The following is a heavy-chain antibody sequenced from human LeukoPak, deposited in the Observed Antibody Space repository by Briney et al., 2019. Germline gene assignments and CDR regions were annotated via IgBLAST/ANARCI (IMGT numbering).Heavy chain of an antibody. CDR2: MNPNSGNT. CDR1: GYTFTSYD. CDR3: ARKGGYYYDPDWFDS. V-gene: IGHV1-8*02. Sequence: ASVKVSCKASGYTFTSYDINWVRQATGQGLEWMGWMNPNSGNTGYAQKFQGRVTMTRDTSINTAYMELSSLRSEDTAVYYCARKGGYYYDPDWFDSWGQGTLVTVSP. D-gene: IGHD3-22*01. J-gene: IGHJ5*01.